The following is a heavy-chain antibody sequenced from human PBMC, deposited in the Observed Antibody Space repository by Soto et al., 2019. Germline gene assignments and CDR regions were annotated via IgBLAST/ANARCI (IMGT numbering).Heavy chain of an antibody. V-gene: IGHV3-73*01. Sequence: GGSLRLSCAASGFTFSGSAMHWVRQASGKGLEWVGRIRSKASSYATAYAASVKGRYTISRDDSKNTAYLQMNSLKTEDTAVYYCTRHVLSGYYYADAFDIWGQGTMVTVSS. CDR1: GFTFSGSA. CDR3: TRHVLSGYYYADAFDI. J-gene: IGHJ3*02. D-gene: IGHD3-22*01. CDR2: IRSKASSYAT.